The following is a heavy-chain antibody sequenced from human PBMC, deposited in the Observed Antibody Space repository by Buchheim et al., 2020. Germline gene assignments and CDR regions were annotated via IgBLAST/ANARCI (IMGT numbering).Heavy chain of an antibody. CDR3: KGDDSSGYYYTFDY. V-gene: IGHV3-30-3*01. Sequence: QVQLVESGGGVVQPGRSLRLSCAASGFTFSSYAMHWVRQAPGKGLEWVAVISYDGSNKYYADSVKGRFTNSRDNSKKTLYLQMNSLRAEDTAVYYCKGDDSSGYYYTFDYWGQGTL. J-gene: IGHJ4*02. CDR1: GFTFSSYA. D-gene: IGHD3-22*01. CDR2: ISYDGSNK.